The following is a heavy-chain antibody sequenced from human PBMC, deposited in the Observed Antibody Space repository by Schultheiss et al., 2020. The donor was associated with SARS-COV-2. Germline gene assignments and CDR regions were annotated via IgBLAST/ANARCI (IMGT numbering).Heavy chain of an antibody. CDR3: ARQTTVTANWFDP. V-gene: IGHV4-4*07. Sequence: SETLSLTCTVSGGSISSYYWNWIRQPAGQGLEWIGRIYTSGNTNYNPSLKSRVTISVDTSKNQFSLKLSSVTAADTAVYYCARQTTVTANWFDPWGQGTLVTVSS. J-gene: IGHJ5*02. CDR2: IYTSGNT. CDR1: GGSISSYY. D-gene: IGHD4-11*01.